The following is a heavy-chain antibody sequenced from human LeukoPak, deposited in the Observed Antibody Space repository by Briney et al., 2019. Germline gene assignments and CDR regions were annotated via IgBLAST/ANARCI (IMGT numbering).Heavy chain of an antibody. D-gene: IGHD4-17*01. CDR3: ARGRVGDYPRFVDS. Sequence: ASVKVSCKASGYTFNGYYMHWVRQAPGQGLEWMGWINPNSGGTNYAQKFQGRATMTRDTSINTAYMELSSLRSDDTAVFYCARGRVGDYPRFVDSWGQGTLVTVSS. CDR2: INPNSGGT. J-gene: IGHJ4*02. V-gene: IGHV1-2*02. CDR1: GYTFNGYY.